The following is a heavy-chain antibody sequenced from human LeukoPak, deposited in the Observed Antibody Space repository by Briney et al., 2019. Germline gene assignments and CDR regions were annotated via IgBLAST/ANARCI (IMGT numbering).Heavy chain of an antibody. CDR3: ARGSGGDYRDYYCYGMDV. J-gene: IGHJ6*02. CDR1: GFTFDDYA. D-gene: IGHD4-17*01. CDR2: ISWNSGSI. Sequence: GGSLRLSCAASGFTFDDYAMHWVRQAPGKGLEWVSGISWNSGSIGYADSVKGRFTISRDNAKNSLYLQMNSLRAEDTALYYCARGSGGDYRDYYCYGMDVWGQGTTVTVSS. V-gene: IGHV3-9*01.